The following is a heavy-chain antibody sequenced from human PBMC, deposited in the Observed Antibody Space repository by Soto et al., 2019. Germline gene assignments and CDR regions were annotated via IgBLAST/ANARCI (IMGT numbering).Heavy chain of an antibody. Sequence: QVQLEQSGAEVKEPGASVKVSCKASGYPFGTYAITWVRQAPGQGLEWVGWISTNSGNTYYAQNLQGRVSMTTDTSTSTAYMELRGLTFDDTAVYYCARDIESVTAKHFFYYYAMDVWGQGTTVTVSS. J-gene: IGHJ6*02. D-gene: IGHD2-8*01. CDR2: ISTNSGNT. CDR1: GYPFGTYA. V-gene: IGHV1-18*04. CDR3: ARDIESVTAKHFFYYYAMDV.